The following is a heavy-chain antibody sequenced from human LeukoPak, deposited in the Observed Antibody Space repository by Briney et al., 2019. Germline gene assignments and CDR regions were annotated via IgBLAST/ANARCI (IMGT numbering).Heavy chain of an antibody. CDR3: ARGYCSSTSCYSGGPYYMDV. Sequence: ASVKVSCKASGYTFTSYDINWVRQATGQGLEWMGWMNPNSGNTGYAQKFQGRVTMTRNISISTAYMELSSLRSEDTAVYYCARGYCSSTSCYSGGPYYMDVWGKGTTVTVSS. D-gene: IGHD2-2*02. CDR2: MNPNSGNT. V-gene: IGHV1-8*01. J-gene: IGHJ6*03. CDR1: GYTFTSYD.